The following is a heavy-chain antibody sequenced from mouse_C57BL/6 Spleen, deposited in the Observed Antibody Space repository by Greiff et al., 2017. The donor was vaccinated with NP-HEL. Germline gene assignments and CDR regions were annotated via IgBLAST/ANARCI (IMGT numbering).Heavy chain of an antibody. CDR3: ARSSPWFAY. D-gene: IGHD1-1*01. V-gene: IGHV1-50*01. J-gene: IGHJ3*01. Sequence: QVQLKQSGAELVKPGASVKLSCKASGYTFTSYWMQWVKQRPGQGLEWIGEIDPSDSYTNYNQKFKVKATLTVDTSASTAYMQLSSLTSEDSAVYYCARSSPWFAYWGQGTLVTVSA. CDR2: IDPSDSYT. CDR1: GYTFTSYW.